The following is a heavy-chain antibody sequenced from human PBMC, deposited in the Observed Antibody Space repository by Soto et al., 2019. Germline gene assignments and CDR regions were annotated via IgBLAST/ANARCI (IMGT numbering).Heavy chain of an antibody. J-gene: IGHJ4*02. V-gene: IGHV3-11*01. D-gene: IGHD3-3*01. CDR1: GYTFSDYY. CDR2: IDTSGTKI. Sequence: QVQLVESGGDLVKPGGSLRLSCAASGYTFSDYYMSWIRQAPGKGLEWISYIDTSGTKIYYADSVKGRFTITRDNAKNSRYLEMNVLRDADTAVYYCASHYDMWSGYLSPVDYWGQGTLVTVSS. CDR3: ASHYDMWSGYLSPVDY.